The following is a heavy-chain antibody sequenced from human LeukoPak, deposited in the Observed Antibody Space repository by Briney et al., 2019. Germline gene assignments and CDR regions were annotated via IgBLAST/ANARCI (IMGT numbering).Heavy chain of an antibody. J-gene: IGHJ4*02. D-gene: IGHD1/OR15-1a*01. CDR2: IKEDGSQI. Sequence: SGGSLRLSCVASGFTFRDYWMTWVRQAPGKGLEWVANIKEDGSQINRVDSVKGRFTISRDNAKNSLYLQMNSLRVEDTAVYYCAKHKIAWRTFDCWGQGTLVTVSS. V-gene: IGHV3-7*01. CDR3: AKHKIAWRTFDC. CDR1: GFTFRDYW.